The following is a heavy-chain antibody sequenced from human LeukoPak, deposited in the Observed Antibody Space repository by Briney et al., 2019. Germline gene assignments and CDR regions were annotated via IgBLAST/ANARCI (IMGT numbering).Heavy chain of an antibody. Sequence: GASVKVSCKASGYTFTSYYMHWMRQAPGQGLEWMGIINPSGGSTSYAQKFQGRVTMTRDTSTSTVYMELSSLRSEDTAVYYCARDIRFLEWLLPRGDAFDIWGQGTMVTVSS. CDR3: ARDIRFLEWLLPRGDAFDI. J-gene: IGHJ3*02. CDR1: GYTFTSYY. D-gene: IGHD3-3*01. V-gene: IGHV1-46*01. CDR2: INPSGGST.